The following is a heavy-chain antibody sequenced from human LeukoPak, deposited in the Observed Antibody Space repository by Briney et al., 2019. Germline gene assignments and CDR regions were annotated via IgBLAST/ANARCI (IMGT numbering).Heavy chain of an antibody. CDR2: TKYGGAT. CDR1: GGSISGYY. CDR3: ARQDVGKGGNSIDY. V-gene: IGHV4-59*08. Sequence: PSETLSLTCTVSGGSISGYYWSWIRQSPGKGLEWIGYTKYGGATNYNPSLKSRVAVSVDTSKNQFSLNLSAVTAADTAVYYCARQDVGKGGNSIDYWGQGTLVTVSS. J-gene: IGHJ4*02. D-gene: IGHD4-23*01.